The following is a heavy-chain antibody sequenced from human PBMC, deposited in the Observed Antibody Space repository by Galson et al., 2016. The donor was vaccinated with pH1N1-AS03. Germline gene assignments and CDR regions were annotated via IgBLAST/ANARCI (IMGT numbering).Heavy chain of an antibody. J-gene: IGHJ3*01. CDR1: GFTFNKYV. V-gene: IGHV3-64D*06. Sequence: SLRLSCAGSGFTFNKYVMHWVRQAPGKGLEYVSGVYPNGVSPHYADSVKDRFTISRDNSKNTLSLQMSSLTTEDTAVYYCVKDLTGWGAFDFWGQGTTVTFSS. CDR2: VYPNGVSP. CDR3: VKDLTGWGAFDF. D-gene: IGHD6-19*01.